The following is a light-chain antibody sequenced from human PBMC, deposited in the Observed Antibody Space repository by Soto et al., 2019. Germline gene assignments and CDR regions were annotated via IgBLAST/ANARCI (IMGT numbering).Light chain of an antibody. V-gene: IGKV1-5*03. CDR2: KAS. CDR3: QQYNPYSPWT. Sequence: DIQLTQSHSTLSASVGDRVTLTCLASQSITGWLAWFQQKPGKAPKLLISKASSLQNGVPSRFSGSGSGTDFTLTIGSLQPDDFATYYCQQYNPYSPWTFGQGTKVDI. CDR1: QSITGW. J-gene: IGKJ1*01.